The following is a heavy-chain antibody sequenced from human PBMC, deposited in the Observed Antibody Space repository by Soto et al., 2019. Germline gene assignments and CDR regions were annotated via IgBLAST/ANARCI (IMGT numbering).Heavy chain of an antibody. V-gene: IGHV3-48*03. CDR2: ISTSGDTI. J-gene: IGHJ6*02. CDR1: GFAFGFYE. D-gene: IGHD4-17*01. CDR3: ARDGYGDPYYYYGMDV. Sequence: PGGSLRLSCAASGFAFGFYEMNWVRQAPGKGLEWVSYISTSGDTIYYADSVKGRFTISRDNARNSLYLQMNSLRAEDTAVYYCARDGYGDPYYYYGMDVWGQGTTVTVS.